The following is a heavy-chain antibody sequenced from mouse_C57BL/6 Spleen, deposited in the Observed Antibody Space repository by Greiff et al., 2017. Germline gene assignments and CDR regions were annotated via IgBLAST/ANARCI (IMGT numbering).Heavy chain of an antibody. D-gene: IGHD1-1*01. CDR2: IRSKSNNYAT. CDR1: GFSFNTYA. Sequence: EVQRVESGGGLVQPKGSLKLSCAASGFSFNTYAMNWVRQAPGQGLEWVARIRSKSNNYATYYADSVKDRFTISRDDSESMLYLQMNNVKTEDTAMDYCVRHEAAVEAMDYWGQGTSVTVSS. J-gene: IGHJ4*01. CDR3: VRHEAAVEAMDY. V-gene: IGHV10-1*01.